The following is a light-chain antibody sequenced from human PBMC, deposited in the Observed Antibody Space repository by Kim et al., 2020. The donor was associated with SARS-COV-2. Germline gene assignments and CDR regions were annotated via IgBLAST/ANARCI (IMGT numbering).Light chain of an antibody. CDR2: GAS. V-gene: IGKV3D-15*01. CDR1: QSVSTN. J-gene: IGKJ4*01. Sequence: EIVLTQSPATLSVSPGERATLSCRASQSVSTNLAWYQQKPGQAPRLLIYGASTMAPGIPARFSGSGSGTEFTLTISGLQSEDFALYSCQQYNDWPLTFGGGTKVDSK. CDR3: QQYNDWPLT.